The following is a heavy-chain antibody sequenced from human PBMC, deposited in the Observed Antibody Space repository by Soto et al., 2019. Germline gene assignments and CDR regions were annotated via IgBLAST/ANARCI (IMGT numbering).Heavy chain of an antibody. CDR2: ISYDGNKK. CDR1: GFTFSSYA. V-gene: IGHV3-30-3*01. D-gene: IGHD3-10*01. J-gene: IGHJ4*01. Sequence: QVQLVESGGGVVQPGRSLRLSCAASGFTFSSYAMHWVRQAPGKGLEWVAVISYDGNKKYYADSVKGRFTISRDSSKNTLYVQMNSLRAEDTAVYYCARVGDYYGSGSFSPNDYWGHGTLVTVSP. CDR3: ARVGDYYGSGSFSPNDY.